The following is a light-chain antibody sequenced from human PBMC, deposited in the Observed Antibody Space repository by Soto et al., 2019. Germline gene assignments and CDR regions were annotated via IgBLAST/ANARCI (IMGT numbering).Light chain of an antibody. CDR1: QGISNY. CDR3: HKKNNAPWT. J-gene: IGKJ1*01. V-gene: IGKV1-27*01. CDR2: AAS. Sequence: IQMTHSPSSLSASVGDRVTITCRASQGISNYLAWYQQKPGKVHKLLIYAASTLQSGVPSRFSGSGPGTDITLTISSLQHEDHATYYCHKKNNAPWTFGQGTKVKIK.